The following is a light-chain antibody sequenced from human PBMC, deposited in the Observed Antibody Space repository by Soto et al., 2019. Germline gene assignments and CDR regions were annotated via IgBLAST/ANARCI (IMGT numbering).Light chain of an antibody. CDR1: SSDVGRFEY. V-gene: IGLV2-11*01. CDR3: SSYTSSTTTVV. CDR2: DIT. J-gene: IGLJ2*01. Sequence: QSALTQPRSVSGSPGQSVTISCTGTSSDVGRFEYVSWYQQHPGEAPKVVVYDITKRPSGVPDRFSGSKSGNTASLTISGLQAEDEADYYCSSYTSSTTTVVFGGGTKVTVL.